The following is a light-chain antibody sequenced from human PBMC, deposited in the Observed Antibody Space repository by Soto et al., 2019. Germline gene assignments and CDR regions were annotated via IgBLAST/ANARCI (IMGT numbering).Light chain of an antibody. Sequence: EIVMTQSPATLSVSPGERATLSCRASHDVTTYLAWYQQKSGQAPRLPIYAASTRATGIPARFSGSGSGTEFTLTISSLQSEDFAVYCCQQYDNWPQTFGQGTKVDIK. CDR3: QQYDNWPQT. CDR1: HDVTTY. J-gene: IGKJ1*01. CDR2: AAS. V-gene: IGKV3D-15*01.